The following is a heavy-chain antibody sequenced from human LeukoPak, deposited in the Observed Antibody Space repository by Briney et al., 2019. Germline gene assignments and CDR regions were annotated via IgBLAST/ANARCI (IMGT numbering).Heavy chain of an antibody. CDR3: ARDQPDAFDI. CDR2: IYYTGST. J-gene: IGHJ3*02. CDR1: SGSISTYY. V-gene: IGHV4-59*01. Sequence: PSETLSLTCIVSSGSISTYYWSWIRQPPGKGLDWIGSIYYTGSTNYNPSLKSRVTISVDTSKNQVSLKLSSVTAADTAVYYCARDQPDAFDIWGQGTMVTVSS.